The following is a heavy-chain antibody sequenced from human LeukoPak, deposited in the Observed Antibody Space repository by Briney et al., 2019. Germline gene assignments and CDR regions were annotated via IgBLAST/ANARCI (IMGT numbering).Heavy chain of an antibody. D-gene: IGHD6-13*01. J-gene: IGHJ4*02. Sequence: PGGSLRLSCAASGFTFSNAWMSWVRQAPGKGLEWVGRIKSKTDGGTTDYAAPVKGRFTISRDDSKNTLYLQMNSLKTEDTAVYYGTTDSGHIAAAGTSGYWGQGTLVTVSS. V-gene: IGHV3-15*01. CDR3: TTDSGHIAAAGTSGY. CDR1: GFTFSNAW. CDR2: IKSKTDGGTT.